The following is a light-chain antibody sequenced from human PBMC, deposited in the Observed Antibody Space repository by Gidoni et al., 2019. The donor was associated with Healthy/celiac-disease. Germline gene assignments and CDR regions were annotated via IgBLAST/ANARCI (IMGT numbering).Light chain of an antibody. J-gene: IGKJ4*02. V-gene: IGKV3-15*01. Sequence: IEMTQSPATLSVSPGERAPLPCRASQSVSSNLAWYQQKPGQAPRLLIYGASTRATGIPARFSGSGSGTEFTLTISSLQSEDFAVYYCQQYNNWPPLTFGGGTKVEIK. CDR2: GAS. CDR1: QSVSSN. CDR3: QQYNNWPPLT.